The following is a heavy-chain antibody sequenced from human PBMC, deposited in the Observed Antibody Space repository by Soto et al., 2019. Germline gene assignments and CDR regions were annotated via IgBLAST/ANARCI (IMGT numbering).Heavy chain of an antibody. CDR1: GLTFSSYA. CDR2: ISGSVGST. V-gene: IGHV3-23*01. J-gene: IGHJ4*02. Sequence: EVQLLESGGGLVQPGGSLRLSCAASGLTFSSYAMNWVRLAPGKGLEWVSVISGSVGSTYYADSVKGRFTISRDNSKNTLYLQMNGQRAEDTAVYYCAKRATGTYFDYWGQGTLVTVSS. CDR3: AKRATGTYFDY. D-gene: IGHD1-1*01.